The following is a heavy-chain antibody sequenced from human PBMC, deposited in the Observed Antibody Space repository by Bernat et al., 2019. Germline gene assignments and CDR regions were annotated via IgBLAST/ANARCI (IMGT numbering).Heavy chain of an antibody. CDR3: ATHHHNPTYDY. CDR2: IFYSGST. CDR1: GGSISSSSYY. Sequence: QLQLQESGPGLVKPSETLSLTCTVSGGSISSSSYYWGWIRQPPGKGLEWIGSIFYSGSTYYNPSLKSRVTISADTSKSQLSLKWTSVTAADTAVYFCATHHHNPTYDYWGQGILVTVSS. D-gene: IGHD1-14*01. V-gene: IGHV4-39*01. J-gene: IGHJ4*02.